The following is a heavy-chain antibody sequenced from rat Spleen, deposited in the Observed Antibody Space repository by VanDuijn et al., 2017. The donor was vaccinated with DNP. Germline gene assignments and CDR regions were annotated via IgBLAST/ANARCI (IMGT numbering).Heavy chain of an antibody. D-gene: IGHD1-1*01. CDR3: ARSGDDNWFVY. CDR1: GFTFNKYW. CDR2: ITSSGGST. Sequence: EVQLVESGGDLVQPGRSLKLSCVASGFTFNKYWMTWIRQVPGKGLEWIASITSSGGSTYYPDSVKGRFTISRDNAKNTLYLQMNSLRSEDTATYYCARSGDDNWFVYWGQGTLVTVSS. V-gene: IGHV5-31*01. J-gene: IGHJ3*01.